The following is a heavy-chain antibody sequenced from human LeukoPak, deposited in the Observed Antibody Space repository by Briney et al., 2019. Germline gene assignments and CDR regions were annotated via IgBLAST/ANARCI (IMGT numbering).Heavy chain of an antibody. J-gene: IGHJ4*02. CDR1: GYSISSGYY. CDR3: AREGRCSSTSCYSTVDY. V-gene: IGHV4-38-2*02. D-gene: IGHD2-2*01. Sequence: SETLSLTCTVSGYSISSGYYWGWIRPPPGKGLAWIGCIYHSGSTYYNPSLKSRVTISVDTSKNQFSLKLSSVTAADTAVYYCAREGRCSSTSCYSTVDYWGQGTLVTVSS. CDR2: IYHSGST.